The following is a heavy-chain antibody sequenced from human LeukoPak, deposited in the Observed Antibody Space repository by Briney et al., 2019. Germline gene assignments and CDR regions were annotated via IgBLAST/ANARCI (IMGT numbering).Heavy chain of an antibody. J-gene: IGHJ4*02. D-gene: IGHD3-22*01. CDR3: ARSPASVVTFDY. Sequence: ASVKVSCKASGYTFTSYDINWVRQATGQGLEWMGWMNPNSGNTGYAQKFQGRVTMTRNTSISTAYMELSSLRSEDTAVYYCARSPASVVTFDYWGQGTLVTVSS. V-gene: IGHV1-8*01. CDR2: MNPNSGNT. CDR1: GYTFTSYD.